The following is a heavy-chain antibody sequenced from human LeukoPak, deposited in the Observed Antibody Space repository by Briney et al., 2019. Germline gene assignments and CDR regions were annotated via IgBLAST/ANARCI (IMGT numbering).Heavy chain of an antibody. CDR1: GGSISSGSYY. D-gene: IGHD3-22*01. CDR2: IYTSGST. CDR3: ARLSWYDSSGYQTFFDY. Sequence: PSETLSLTCTVSGGSISSGSYYWSWIRQPAGKGLEWIGRIYTSGSTNYNPSLKSRVTISVDTSKNQFSLKLSSVTAADTAVYYCARLSWYDSSGYQTFFDYWGQGTLVTVSS. J-gene: IGHJ4*02. V-gene: IGHV4-61*02.